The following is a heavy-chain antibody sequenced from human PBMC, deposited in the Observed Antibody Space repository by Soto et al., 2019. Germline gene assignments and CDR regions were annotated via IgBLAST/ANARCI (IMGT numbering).Heavy chain of an antibody. CDR2: IIPIFGTA. CDR1: GGTFSSYA. Sequence: QVQLVQSGAEVKKPGSSVKVSCKASGGTFSSYAISWVRQAPGQGLEWMGGIIPIFGTANYAQKFQGRVTITADKSTSTDYMELSSLRSEDTAVYYCARAGDIVATIVGGSFDYWGQGTLVTVSS. D-gene: IGHD5-12*01. CDR3: ARAGDIVATIVGGSFDY. V-gene: IGHV1-69*06. J-gene: IGHJ4*02.